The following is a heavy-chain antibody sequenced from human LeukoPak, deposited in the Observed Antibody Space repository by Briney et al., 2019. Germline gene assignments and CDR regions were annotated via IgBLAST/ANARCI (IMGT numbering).Heavy chain of an antibody. D-gene: IGHD6-13*01. Sequence: SETLSLTCTVSGGSISPYYWSWIRQPPGKGLEWIGYIYYTGGTYYNPSLKSRVTISVDTSKNQFSLKLTSVTAADTAVYYCARGLMMAVAGRGEFHYWGQGTLVTVSS. CDR3: ARGLMMAVAGRGEFHY. J-gene: IGHJ4*02. V-gene: IGHV4-59*01. CDR1: GGSISPYY. CDR2: IYYTGGT.